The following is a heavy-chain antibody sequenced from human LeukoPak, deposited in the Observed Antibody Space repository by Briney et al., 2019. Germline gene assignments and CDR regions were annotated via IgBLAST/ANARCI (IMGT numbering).Heavy chain of an antibody. CDR2: IYTSGST. V-gene: IGHV4-4*07. J-gene: IGHJ4*02. CDR1: GGSMSSYY. D-gene: IGHD3-22*01. Sequence: PSETLSLTCSVSGGSMSSYYWSWIRQPAGKGLEWIGHIYTSGSTSYNPSLKSRVTMSVDTSKNQFSLNLSSVTAADTAVYYCAKASAMIVVVSKHFDYWGQGTLVTVSS. CDR3: AKASAMIVVVSKHFDY.